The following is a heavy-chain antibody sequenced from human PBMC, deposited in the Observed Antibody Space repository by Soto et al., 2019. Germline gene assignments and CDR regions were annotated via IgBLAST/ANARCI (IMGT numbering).Heavy chain of an antibody. Sequence: PGRSLRLSCAASGFTFSSYAMSWVRQAPGKGLEWVSGISGSGGSTYYADSVTGRFTVSRDGSKNTLYLQMNSLRAEDTAVYYCAKGVVYSPLRDPYDYWGQGTLV. CDR1: GFTFSSYA. J-gene: IGHJ4*02. CDR2: ISGSGGST. V-gene: IGHV3-23*01. CDR3: AKGVVYSPLRDPYDY. D-gene: IGHD5-18*01.